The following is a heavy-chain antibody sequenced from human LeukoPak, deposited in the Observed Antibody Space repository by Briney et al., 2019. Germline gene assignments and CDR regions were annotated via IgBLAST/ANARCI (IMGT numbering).Heavy chain of an antibody. CDR1: GLTVSNHW. J-gene: IGHJ5*02. CDR3: ASLDTAKQPLANH. D-gene: IGHD5-18*01. V-gene: IGHV3-7*03. Sequence: GGSLRLSCVASGLTVSNHWMSWVRQAPGKGLEWVANIREERGQEYYVDSVKGRFIISKNSAKNSLYLQMNTLRVEDTAMYYCASLDTAKQPLANHWGQGTLVTVSS. CDR2: IREERGQE.